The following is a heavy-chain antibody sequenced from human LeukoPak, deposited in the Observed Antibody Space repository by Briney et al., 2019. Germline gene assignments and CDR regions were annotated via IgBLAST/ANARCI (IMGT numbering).Heavy chain of an antibody. Sequence: GGSLRLSCAASGFTFDDYAMHWVRQAPGKGLEYVSAISSNGGSTYYANSVKGRFTISRDNSKNTLYLQMGSLRAEDMAVYYCARDGDYGEGDYWGQGTLVTVSS. CDR2: ISSNGGST. J-gene: IGHJ4*02. CDR3: ARDGDYGEGDY. V-gene: IGHV3-64*01. D-gene: IGHD4-17*01. CDR1: GFTFDDYA.